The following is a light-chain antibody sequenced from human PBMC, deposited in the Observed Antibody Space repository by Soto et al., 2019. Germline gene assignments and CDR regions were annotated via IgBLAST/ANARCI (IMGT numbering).Light chain of an antibody. J-gene: IGLJ3*02. CDR1: SSDVGSYNY. V-gene: IGLV2-14*01. CDR2: DVS. Sequence: QSALTQPASVSGSPGQSITISCTGTSSDVGSYNYVSWYQQYPGKAPKLMIYDVSNRPSGVSYRFSGSKSGNTASLTISGLQAEDEVVYYRSSYTTSSTHLVLGGGTKLTAL. CDR3: SSYTTSSTHLV.